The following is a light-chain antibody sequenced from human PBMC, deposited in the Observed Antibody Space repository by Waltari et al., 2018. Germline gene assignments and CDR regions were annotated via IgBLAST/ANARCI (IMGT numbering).Light chain of an antibody. J-gene: IGLJ1*01. CDR1: SSDVGGYNY. V-gene: IGLV2-14*01. Sequence: QSALTQPAAVSGSPGQSITISCTRTSSDVGGYNYVSWYQQHPAKAPKLMIYEVNNRPSGVSNRFSGSKSGNTASLTISGLQAEDEADYYCSSYTSSSTLYVFATGTKLTVL. CDR3: SSYTSSSTLYV. CDR2: EVN.